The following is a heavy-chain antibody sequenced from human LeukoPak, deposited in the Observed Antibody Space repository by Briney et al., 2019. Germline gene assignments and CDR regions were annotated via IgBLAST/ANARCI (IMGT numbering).Heavy chain of an antibody. J-gene: IGHJ4*02. Sequence: PGGTLRLSCAGSGFTFSSYAMHWVRQAPGKGLEYVSGISSNGGSTCHANSVKGRFSISRDNSKSTLYLQMGSLRPEDMAVYYCAIEFCANGVCYKRFDYWGQGTLVTVSS. V-gene: IGHV3-64*01. CDR2: ISSNGGST. D-gene: IGHD2-8*01. CDR3: AIEFCANGVCYKRFDY. CDR1: GFTFSSYA.